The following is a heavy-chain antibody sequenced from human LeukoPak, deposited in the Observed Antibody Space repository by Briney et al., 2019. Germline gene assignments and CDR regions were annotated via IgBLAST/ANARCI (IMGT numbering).Heavy chain of an antibody. CDR3: ARDSPYYFDSSGDYVSDY. CDR2: INSASNFI. J-gene: IGHJ4*02. D-gene: IGHD3-22*01. Sequence: GGSLRLSXAASGFTFRTFTMNWVRQAPGKGLEWVSSINSASNFIYYADSVKGRFTISRDNAKNSLYLQMSSLKVEDTAVYYCARDSPYYFDSSGDYVSDYWGQGALVTVSS. V-gene: IGHV3-21*01. CDR1: GFTFRTFT.